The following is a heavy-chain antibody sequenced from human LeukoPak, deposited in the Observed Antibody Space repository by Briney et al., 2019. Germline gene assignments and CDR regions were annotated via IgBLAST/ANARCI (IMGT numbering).Heavy chain of an antibody. V-gene: IGHV3-74*01. CDR3: ARDRSGSWYYYDSSGYYDY. CDR2: INSDGSST. D-gene: IGHD3-22*01. J-gene: IGHJ4*02. CDR1: GFTFSSYW. Sequence: GGSLRLSCAASGFTFSSYWMHWVRQAPGKGLVRVSRINSDGSSTSYADSVKGRFTISRDNAKNTLYLQMNSLRAEDTAVYYCARDRSGSWYYYDSSGYYDYWGQGTLVTVSS.